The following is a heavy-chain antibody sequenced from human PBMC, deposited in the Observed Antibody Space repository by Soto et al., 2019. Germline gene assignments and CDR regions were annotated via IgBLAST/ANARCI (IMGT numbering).Heavy chain of an antibody. J-gene: IGHJ6*02. CDR3: ARHSYCSSTSCYDFGMDV. D-gene: IGHD2-2*01. Sequence: GESLKLSCKGSGYSFTSYWIGWVRQMPGKGLEWMGIIYPGDSDTRYSPSFQGQVTISADKSISTAYLQWSSLKASDTAMYYCARHSYCSSTSCYDFGMDVWGQGTTVTVSS. CDR2: IYPGDSDT. CDR1: GYSFTSYW. V-gene: IGHV5-51*01.